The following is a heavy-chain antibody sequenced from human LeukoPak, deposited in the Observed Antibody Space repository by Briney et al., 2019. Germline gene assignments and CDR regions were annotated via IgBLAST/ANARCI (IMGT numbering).Heavy chain of an antibody. V-gene: IGHV4-59*08. Sequence: SETLSLTCTVSGGSTSNYYWSWIRQPPGKGLEWIGYIYHSGTANNNPSLKSRVTISVDTSKNQFSLKLYSVTAADTAVYYCARHRGISTRDFEYWGQGTLVTVSS. CDR3: ARHRGISTRDFEY. CDR2: IYHSGTA. CDR1: GGSTSNYY. J-gene: IGHJ4*02. D-gene: IGHD3-16*01.